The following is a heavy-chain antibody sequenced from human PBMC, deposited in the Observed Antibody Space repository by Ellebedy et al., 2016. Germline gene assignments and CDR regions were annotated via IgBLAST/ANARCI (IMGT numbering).Heavy chain of an antibody. CDR1: GYSFTSYW. D-gene: IGHD5-18*01. V-gene: IGHV5-51*01. Sequence: GGSLRLXCKGSGYSFTSYWIGWVRQMPGKGLEWMGIIYPGDSDTRYSPSFQGQVTISADKSISTAYLQWSSLKASDTAMYYCARSPNNGALIQLWPRGPFDYWGQGTLVTVSS. CDR3: ARSPNNGALIQLWPRGPFDY. CDR2: IYPGDSDT. J-gene: IGHJ4*02.